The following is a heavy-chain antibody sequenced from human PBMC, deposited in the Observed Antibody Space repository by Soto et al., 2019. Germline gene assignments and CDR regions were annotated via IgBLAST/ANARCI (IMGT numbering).Heavy chain of an antibody. CDR2: IVPIVDTS. CDR1: GGTFSSYA. D-gene: IGHD5-12*01. J-gene: IGHJ4*02. V-gene: IGHV1-69*12. CDR3: VRVVAIPGYPDN. Sequence: QVQLVQSGAEVRQPASSVKVSCKTSGGTFSSYAISWVRQAPGQGLEWMGGIVPIVDTSTYAQKFKGRVTITADESTSTVNMELSSMRSDDTAVYYCVRVVAIPGYPDNWGQGTMVTVSS.